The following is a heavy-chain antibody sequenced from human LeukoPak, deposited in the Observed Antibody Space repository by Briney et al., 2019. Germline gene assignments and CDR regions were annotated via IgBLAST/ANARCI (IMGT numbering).Heavy chain of an antibody. Sequence: GGSLRLSCAASGFTFSSYSMNWVRQAPGKGLEWVSYISSSSSTIYYADSVKGRFTISRDNAKNSLYLQMNSLRAEDTAVYYCARTTVVTPYSAEYFQHWGQGTLVTVSS. D-gene: IGHD4-23*01. J-gene: IGHJ1*01. CDR1: GFTFSSYS. CDR3: ARTTVVTPYSAEYFQH. V-gene: IGHV3-48*01. CDR2: ISSSSSTI.